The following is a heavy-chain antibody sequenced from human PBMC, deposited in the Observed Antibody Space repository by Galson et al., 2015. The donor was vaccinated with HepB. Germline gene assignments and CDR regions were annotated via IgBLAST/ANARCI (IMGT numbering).Heavy chain of an antibody. D-gene: IGHD6-13*01. Sequence: SLRLSCAASGFTFSSYAMSWVRQAPGKGLEWVSAISGSGGSTYYADSVKGRFTISRDNSENTLYLQMNSLRAEDTAVYYCAKGPQLVLLEIWGQGTMVTVSS. CDR1: GFTFSSYA. J-gene: IGHJ3*02. V-gene: IGHV3-23*01. CDR3: AKGPQLVLLEI. CDR2: ISGSGGST.